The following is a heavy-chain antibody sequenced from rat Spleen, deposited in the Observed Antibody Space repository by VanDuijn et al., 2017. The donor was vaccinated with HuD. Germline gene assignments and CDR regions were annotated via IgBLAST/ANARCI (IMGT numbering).Heavy chain of an antibody. CDR1: GFTFSNYD. Sequence: EVQLVESGGGLVQPGRSMKLSCAASGFTFSNYDMAWVRQAPKKGLEWVTTISYDGSNTNYRGSVKGRFTISRDNAKSTLYLQMDSLRSEDTATYYCARRTGSYDYFDNWGQGVMVTVSS. D-gene: IGHD5-1*01. J-gene: IGHJ2*01. V-gene: IGHV5-7*01. CDR3: ARRTGSYDYFDN. CDR2: ISYDGSNT.